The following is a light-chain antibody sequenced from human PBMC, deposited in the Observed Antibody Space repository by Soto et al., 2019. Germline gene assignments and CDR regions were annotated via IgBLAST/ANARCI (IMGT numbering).Light chain of an antibody. J-gene: IGKJ1*01. CDR3: QQYYNSPPA. CDR1: QSVLYSSNNKNY. V-gene: IGKV4-1*01. Sequence: DIVMTQSPDSLAVSLGERATINCKSSQSVLYSSNNKNYLAWFQQKPGQPPKLLISWASTRESGVPARFSGSGTGTDFTLTISSLQAEDVASYYCQQYYNSPPAFGQGTKVEIK. CDR2: WAS.